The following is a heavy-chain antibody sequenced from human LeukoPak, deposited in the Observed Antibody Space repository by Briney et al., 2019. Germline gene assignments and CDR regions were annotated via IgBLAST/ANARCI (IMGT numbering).Heavy chain of an antibody. CDR1: GFTFSSYS. Sequence: PGGSLRLSCAASGFTFSSYSMNWVRQAPGKGLEWVANIKQDGSEKYYVDSVKGRFTISRDNAKNSLYLQMNSLRAEDTAVYYCARDCCTTGTTMQTGLEDYWGQGTLVTVSS. CDR3: ARDCCTTGTTMQTGLEDY. V-gene: IGHV3-7*01. D-gene: IGHD1-1*01. CDR2: IKQDGSEK. J-gene: IGHJ4*02.